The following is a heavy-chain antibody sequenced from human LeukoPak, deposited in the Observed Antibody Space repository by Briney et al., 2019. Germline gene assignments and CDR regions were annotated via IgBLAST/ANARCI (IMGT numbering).Heavy chain of an antibody. Sequence: PSETLSLTCTVSGGSIISSSYFWAWIRQPPGTGLEWIGSINYSGSALYNPSLKSRVTMSVDTSTNQVYLKLSSVSAADTAVYYCARLVLGYWYFDLWGRGTLVTVSS. J-gene: IGHJ2*01. CDR3: ARLVLGYWYFDL. CDR1: GGSIISSSYF. D-gene: IGHD5/OR15-5a*01. V-gene: IGHV4-39*07. CDR2: INYSGSA.